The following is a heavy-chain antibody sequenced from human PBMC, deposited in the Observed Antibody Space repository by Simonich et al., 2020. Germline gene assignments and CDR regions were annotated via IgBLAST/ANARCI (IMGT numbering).Heavy chain of an antibody. CDR2: ISSSGSTI. J-gene: IGHJ4*02. V-gene: IGHV3-48*03. CDR3: ARHYYGDYYFDY. Sequence: EVQLVESGGGLVQPGGSLSLSCAAFGFTFSGYELNWVGQAPGKGLEWVSYISSSGSTIYYTTSVKGRFTISRDNANNSLYLQMNSLRAEDTAVYYCARHYYGDYYFDYWGQGTLVTVSS. CDR1: GFTFSGYE. D-gene: IGHD4-17*01.